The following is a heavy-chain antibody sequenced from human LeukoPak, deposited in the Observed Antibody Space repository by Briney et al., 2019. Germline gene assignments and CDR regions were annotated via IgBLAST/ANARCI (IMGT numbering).Heavy chain of an antibody. J-gene: IGHJ4*02. Sequence: GGSLRLSCAASGFTFSTYTMNWVRQAPGKGLEWVSSISSRRAYIYYADSVKGRFTISRDNSKNTLSLQMNSLRAEDTAVYFCARILSSAWGELGYWGQGTLVTVSS. CDR1: GFTFSTYT. CDR2: ISSRRAYI. D-gene: IGHD6-19*01. CDR3: ARILSSAWGELGY. V-gene: IGHV3-21*01.